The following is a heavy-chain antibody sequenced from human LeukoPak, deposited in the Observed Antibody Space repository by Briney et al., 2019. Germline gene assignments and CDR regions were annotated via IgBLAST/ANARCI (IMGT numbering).Heavy chain of an antibody. CDR1: GFTFSRNY. J-gene: IGHJ4*02. CDR2: IYSGGNT. Sequence: GGSLRLSCAASGFTFSRNYMSWVRQAPGKGLEWVSLIYSGGNTDYAYYVKGRFTISRDDSKNTLYLQMNSLRPEDTAVYYCTRDGYSSSHFGYWGQGTQVTVSS. CDR3: TRDGYSSSHFGY. D-gene: IGHD6-13*01. V-gene: IGHV3-66*01.